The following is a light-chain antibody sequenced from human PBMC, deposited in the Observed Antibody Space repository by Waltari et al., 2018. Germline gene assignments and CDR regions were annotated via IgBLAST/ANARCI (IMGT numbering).Light chain of an antibody. Sequence: QSALTQPASVSGSPGQSITLSCTGTSSDVGGYDFVSWYQQYPGKAPKLVIYDVYYRPSGVSHRFSASKSGNTASLTISGLQTEDEADYYCSSYTSISTSVVFGGGTKLTVL. CDR2: DVY. CDR1: SSDVGGYDF. CDR3: SSYTSISTSVV. J-gene: IGLJ2*01. V-gene: IGLV2-14*03.